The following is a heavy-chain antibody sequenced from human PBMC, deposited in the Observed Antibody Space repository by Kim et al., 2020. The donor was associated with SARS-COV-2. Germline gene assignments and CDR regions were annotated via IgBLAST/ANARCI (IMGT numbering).Heavy chain of an antibody. D-gene: IGHD3-16*01. V-gene: IGHV4-39*01. CDR1: GGSISSSSYY. Sequence: SETLSLTCTVSGGSISSSSYYWDWIRQPPGKGLEWIGSIYYSGSTYYNPSLKSRVTISVDTSKNQFSLKLSSVTAADTAVYYCARRYYYAFDIWGQGTMVTVSS. CDR2: IYYSGST. J-gene: IGHJ3*02. CDR3: ARRYYYAFDI.